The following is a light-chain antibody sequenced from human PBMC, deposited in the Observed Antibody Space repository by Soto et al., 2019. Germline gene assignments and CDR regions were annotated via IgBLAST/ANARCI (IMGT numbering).Light chain of an antibody. CDR1: QDISNY. V-gene: IGKV1-33*01. CDR3: QQCDNLPLT. CDR2: DAS. J-gene: IGKJ4*01. Sequence: DIQMTQSPSSLSASVGDRVTITCQASQDISNYLNGYQQKPGKAPKLLIYDASNLEKDVPSRFSGSGSRTEFTFSIRSLQPEDIDKYCCQQCDNLPLTFGGGTKVEIK.